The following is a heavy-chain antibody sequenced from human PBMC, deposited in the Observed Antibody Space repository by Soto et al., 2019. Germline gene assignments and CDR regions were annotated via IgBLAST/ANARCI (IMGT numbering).Heavy chain of an antibody. CDR3: ARMEFEYSSSWYWNWFDP. V-gene: IGHV4-59*08. J-gene: IGHJ5*02. CDR2: IYYSGST. CDR1: GGSSSSYY. D-gene: IGHD6-13*01. Sequence: SETLSLTCTVSGGSSSSYYWSWIRQPPGKGLEWIGYIYYSGSTYYNPSLKSRVTISVDTSKNQFSLKLSSVTAADTAVYYCARMEFEYSSSWYWNWFDPWGQGTLVTVSS.